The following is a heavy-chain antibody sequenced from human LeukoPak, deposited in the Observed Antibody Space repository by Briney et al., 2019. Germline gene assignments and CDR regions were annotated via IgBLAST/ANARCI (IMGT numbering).Heavy chain of an antibody. Sequence: SETLSLTCTVSGGSISSHYWGWIRQPPGKGLEWIGYIYYSGSTNYNPSLKSRVTISVDTSKNQFSLKLSSVTAADTAVYYCAGLSKGYCSSTSCYPWGQGTLVTVSS. D-gene: IGHD2-2*01. CDR3: AGLSKGYCSSTSCYP. J-gene: IGHJ5*02. CDR2: IYYSGST. CDR1: GGSISSHY. V-gene: IGHV4-59*11.